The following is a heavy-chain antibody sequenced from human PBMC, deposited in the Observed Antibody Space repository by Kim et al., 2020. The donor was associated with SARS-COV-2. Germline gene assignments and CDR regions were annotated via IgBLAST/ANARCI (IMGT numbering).Heavy chain of an antibody. CDR2: INHSGST. CDR3: ARLVDY. Sequence: SETLSLTCAVYGGSFSGYYWSWIRQPPGKGLEWIGEINHSGSTNYNPSLKSRVTISVDTSKNQFSLKLSSVTAADTAVYYCARLVDYWGQGTLVTVSS. V-gene: IGHV4-34*01. CDR1: GGSFSGYY. J-gene: IGHJ4*02.